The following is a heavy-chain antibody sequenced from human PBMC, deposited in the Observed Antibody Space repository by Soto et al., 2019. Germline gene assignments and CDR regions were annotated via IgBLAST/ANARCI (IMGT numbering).Heavy chain of an antibody. Sequence: EVQLLESGGGLVQPGGSLRLSCAASGFTFTNYAMSWVRQASGKGLEWVSAISSSGGSTYYADSVKGRFTISRDNSKNTLYLQMNSLRAEDTAVYFCAKDPVPYYDSRCYYSPFDYWGQGTLVTVSS. V-gene: IGHV3-23*01. CDR3: AKDPVPYYDSRCYYSPFDY. CDR2: ISSSGGST. CDR1: GFTFTNYA. J-gene: IGHJ4*02. D-gene: IGHD3-22*01.